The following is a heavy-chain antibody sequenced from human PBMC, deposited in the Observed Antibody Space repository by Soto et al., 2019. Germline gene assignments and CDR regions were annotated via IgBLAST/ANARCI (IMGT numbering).Heavy chain of an antibody. V-gene: IGHV4-59*01. D-gene: IGHD1-26*01. J-gene: IGHJ4*02. Sequence: TSETLSLTCTVSGGSISSYYWSWIRQPPGKGLEWIGYIYYSGSTNYNPSLKSRVTISVDTSKNQFSLKLSSVTAADTAVCYCARVVGATIGYFDYWGQGTLVTVSS. CDR3: ARVVGATIGYFDY. CDR1: GGSISSYY. CDR2: IYYSGST.